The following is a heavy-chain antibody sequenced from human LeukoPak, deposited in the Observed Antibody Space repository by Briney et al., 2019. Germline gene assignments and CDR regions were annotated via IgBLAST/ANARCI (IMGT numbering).Heavy chain of an antibody. J-gene: IGHJ6*03. CDR1: GYTFTSYD. CDR2: MNPNSGNT. CDR3: ARVPSSRYSSGWYDSLNGGHYYYYMDV. D-gene: IGHD6-19*01. Sequence: GASVKVSCKASGYTFTSYDINWVRQATGQGLEWMGWMNPNSGNTGYAQKFQGRVTITRNTSISTAYMELSSLRSEDTAVYYCARVPSSRYSSGWYDSLNGGHYYYYMDVWGKGTTVTVSS. V-gene: IGHV1-8*03.